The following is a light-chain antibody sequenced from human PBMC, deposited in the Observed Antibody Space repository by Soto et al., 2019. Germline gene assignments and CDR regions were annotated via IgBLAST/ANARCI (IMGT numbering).Light chain of an antibody. CDR1: QTISSS. J-gene: IGKJ5*01. Sequence: DIQVTHAAASLSASVRGRVTISCRASQTISSSLNWYLQKPGKAPKLLIYAASTLQSGVPSRFSGSGSGTDFTLTISSLQPEDFATYYCQQANSFPPCLGQGTRLEIK. V-gene: IGKV1-12*01. CDR3: QQANSFPPC. CDR2: AAS.